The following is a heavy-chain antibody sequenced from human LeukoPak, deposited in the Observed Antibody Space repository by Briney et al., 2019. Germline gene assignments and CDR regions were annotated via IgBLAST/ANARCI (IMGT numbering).Heavy chain of an antibody. J-gene: IGHJ5*02. CDR2: ISAYNGNT. CDR3: ARDLCSSTSCYENWFNP. V-gene: IGHV1-18*01. D-gene: IGHD2-2*01. CDR1: GYTFTSYG. Sequence: ASVKVSCKASGYTFTSYGISWVRQAPGQGLEWMGWISAYNGNTNYAQKLQGRVTMTTDTSTSTAYMELRSLRSDDTAVYYCARDLCSSTSCYENWFNPWGQGTLVTVSS.